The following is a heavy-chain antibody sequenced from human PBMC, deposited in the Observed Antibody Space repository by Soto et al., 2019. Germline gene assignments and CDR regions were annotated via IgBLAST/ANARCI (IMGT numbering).Heavy chain of an antibody. J-gene: IGHJ6*03. V-gene: IGHV3-23*01. D-gene: IGHD4-4*01. Sequence: GGSLRLSCVASGFTFSDFAMSWVRQAPGKGLEWVSGISGAGGITYYADSVKGRFTISRDNAKNTLYLQMSSLRDEDTALYYCSKVGKGSSNFHFYYYLDLWGTGTTVTVSS. CDR3: SKVGKGSSNFHFYYYLDL. CDR1: GFTFSDFA. CDR2: ISGAGGIT.